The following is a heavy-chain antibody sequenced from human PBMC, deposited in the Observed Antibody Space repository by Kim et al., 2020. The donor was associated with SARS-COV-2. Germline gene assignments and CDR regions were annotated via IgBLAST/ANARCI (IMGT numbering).Heavy chain of an antibody. CDR3: AKNSGWYDS. Sequence: GGSLRLSCVASGFSFSSNDMTWVRQAPGKGLEWVAGILASGDTYHGDSVNGRFTVSRDNSKNALYLEMNSLIVDDTAIYYCAKNSGWYDSWGQGMLVTVSS. J-gene: IGHJ5*02. CDR2: ILASGDT. V-gene: IGHV3-23*01. CDR1: GFSFSSND. D-gene: IGHD6-19*01.